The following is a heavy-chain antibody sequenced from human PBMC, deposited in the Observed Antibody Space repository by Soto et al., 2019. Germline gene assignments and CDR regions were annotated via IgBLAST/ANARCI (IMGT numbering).Heavy chain of an antibody. Sequence: SETLPLTCAVSGGSISSGGYSWSWIRQPPGKGLEWIGYIYHSGSTYYNPSLKSRVTISVDMSKNQFSLKLSSVTAADTAVYYCARRRGFPYYYGMDVWGQGTTVTVSS. CDR3: ARRRGFPYYYGMDV. CDR2: IYHSGST. D-gene: IGHD5-12*01. V-gene: IGHV4-30-2*01. J-gene: IGHJ6*02. CDR1: GGSISSGGYS.